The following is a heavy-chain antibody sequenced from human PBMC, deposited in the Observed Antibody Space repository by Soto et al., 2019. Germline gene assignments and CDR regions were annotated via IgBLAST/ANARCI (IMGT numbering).Heavy chain of an antibody. D-gene: IGHD2-21*02. CDR1: VDSVSSNSAA. CDR3: EGDTAYCSGDCYWCGDAFNI. CDR2: TYYRAKWYN. V-gene: IGHV6-1*01. Sequence: QTLALSCSISVDSVSSNSAAWNWIRHSPSRGLELLGRTYYRAKWYNDYEASVKILITINPHTSKNQFSLQLNSVTPKDTDVYYCEGDTAYCSGDCYWCGDAFNIWGQGTMVNVSS. J-gene: IGHJ3*02.